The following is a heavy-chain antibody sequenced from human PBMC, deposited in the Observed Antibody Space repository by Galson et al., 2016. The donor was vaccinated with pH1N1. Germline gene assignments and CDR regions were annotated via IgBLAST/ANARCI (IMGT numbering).Heavy chain of an antibody. D-gene: IGHD3-3*01. CDR3: AKNGTSIFGVITSPGHNYDVDV. V-gene: IGHV3-23*01. CDR1: GFIFRNYA. CDR2: ISASGTIT. J-gene: IGHJ6*03. Sequence: SLRLSCAASGFIFRNYAMSWVRQAPGKGLEWVSAISASGTITYYADSVKGRYIISRDNSGNTLYLQMNSLRDEDTAAYYCAKNGTSIFGVITSPGHNYDVDVWGQGTTVIVSS.